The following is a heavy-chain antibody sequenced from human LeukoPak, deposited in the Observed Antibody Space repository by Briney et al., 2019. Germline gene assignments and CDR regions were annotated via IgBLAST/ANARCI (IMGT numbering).Heavy chain of an antibody. D-gene: IGHD3-10*01. CDR1: GGSISIYY. Sequence: PSETLSLTCTVSGGSISIYYWNWIRQPAGKGLEWIGRIFTGGITNYNPSLKSRVTMSVDTSKNQFSLNLSSVIAADTAIYYCARETSGTYYNPLGYMDVWGKGTTVTVSS. V-gene: IGHV4-4*07. CDR2: IFTGGIT. J-gene: IGHJ6*03. CDR3: ARETSGTYYNPLGYMDV.